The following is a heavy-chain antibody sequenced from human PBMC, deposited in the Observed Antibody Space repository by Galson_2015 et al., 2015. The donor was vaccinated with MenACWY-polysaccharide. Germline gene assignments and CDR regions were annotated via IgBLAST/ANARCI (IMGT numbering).Heavy chain of an antibody. Sequence: SLRLSCAASGFAFSQYWMHWVRQAPGKGLEWVSGISWNSGRMTYAGSVKGRFIISRDNAKNSLYLQMNSLRPEDTALYYCAKDISVASVGSDYWGQGTLVTVSS. D-gene: IGHD6-13*01. CDR1: GFAFSQYW. V-gene: IGHV3-9*01. CDR2: ISWNSGRM. J-gene: IGHJ4*02. CDR3: AKDISVASVGSDY.